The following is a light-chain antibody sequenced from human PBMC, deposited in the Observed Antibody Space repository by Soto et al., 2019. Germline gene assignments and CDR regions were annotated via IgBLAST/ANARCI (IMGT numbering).Light chain of an antibody. CDR1: QSVSRH. J-gene: IGKJ4*01. V-gene: IGKV3-11*01. CDR3: QQRNNWPPVT. CDR2: DAS. Sequence: EIVLTQSPATLSLSPGERATLSCRASQSVSRHLTWYQQKPGQAPRLLIYDASNRATGIPARFSGSGSGTDFTLTISSLEPEDFAVYYCQQRNNWPPVTFGGGTKVEIK.